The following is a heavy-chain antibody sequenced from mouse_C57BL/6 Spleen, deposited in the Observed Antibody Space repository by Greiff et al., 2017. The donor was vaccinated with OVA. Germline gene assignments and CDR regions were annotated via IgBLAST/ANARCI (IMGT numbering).Heavy chain of an antibody. J-gene: IGHJ1*03. CDR1: GYTFTSYW. CDR3: ARSSIYDGYAWYFDV. D-gene: IGHD2-3*01. Sequence: VQLQQPGAELVRPGSSVKLSCKASGYTFTSYWMHWVKQRPIQGLEWIGNIDPSDSETHYNQKFKDKATLTVDKSSSTAYMQLSSLTSEDSAVYYCARSSIYDGYAWYFDVWGTGTTVTVSS. V-gene: IGHV1-52*01. CDR2: IDPSDSET.